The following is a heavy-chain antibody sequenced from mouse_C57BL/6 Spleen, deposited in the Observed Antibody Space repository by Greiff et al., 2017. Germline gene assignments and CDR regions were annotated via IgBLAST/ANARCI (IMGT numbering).Heavy chain of an antibody. CDR2: IYPGDGDT. CDR1: GYTFTSYW. J-gene: IGHJ4*01. Sequence: VQLQQPGAELVKPGASVKLSCKASGYTFTSYWMHWVKQRPGKGLEWIGRIYPGDGDTNYNGKFKGKATLTADKSSSTAYMQLSSLTSEDSAVYFCARFYDYDGENAMDYWGQGTSVTVSS. V-gene: IGHV1-82*01. CDR3: ARFYDYDGENAMDY. D-gene: IGHD2-4*01.